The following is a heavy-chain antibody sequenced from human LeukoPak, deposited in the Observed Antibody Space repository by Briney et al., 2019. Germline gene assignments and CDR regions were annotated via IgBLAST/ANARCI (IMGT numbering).Heavy chain of an antibody. CDR3: AREGNDYGDYFQH. J-gene: IGHJ1*01. CDR1: GFTFRNDG. CDR2: IWYGGSNK. Sequence: GGSLRLSCAASGFTFRNDGMQWVRQAPGKGLEWVAVIWYGGSNKYYADSVKGRFTISRDNSKNTLYLQMDSLRAEDTAMYYCAREGNDYGDYFQHWGQGTLVTVSS. V-gene: IGHV3-33*01. D-gene: IGHD4-17*01.